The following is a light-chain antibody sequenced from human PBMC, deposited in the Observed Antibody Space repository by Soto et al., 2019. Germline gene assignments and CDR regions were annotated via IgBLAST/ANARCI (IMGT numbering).Light chain of an antibody. Sequence: DIQMTQSPSSLSASVGDRVTITCRASQSISDYLNWYYQKPGKAPNLLIYGASSLQSGVPSRFSGGGSGTEFTPTINSLQPEDFATYYCQQSYSFPFTFGGGTKV. CDR1: QSISDY. CDR3: QQSYSFPFT. J-gene: IGKJ4*01. V-gene: IGKV1-39*01. CDR2: GAS.